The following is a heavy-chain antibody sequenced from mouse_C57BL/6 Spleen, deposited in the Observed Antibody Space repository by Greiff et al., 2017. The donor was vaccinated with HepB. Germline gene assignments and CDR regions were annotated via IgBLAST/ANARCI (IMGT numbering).Heavy chain of an antibody. CDR1: GYAFSSSW. V-gene: IGHV1-82*01. D-gene: IGHD2-4*01. CDR2: IYPGDGDT. CDR3: ARRRLPPSPGFAY. J-gene: IGHJ3*01. Sequence: QVQLKESGPELVKPGASVKISCKASGYAFSSSWMNWVKQRPGKGLEWIGRIYPGDGDTNYNGKFKGKATLTADKSSSTAYMHLSSLTSEDSAVYYCARRRLPPSPGFAYWGQGTLVTVSA.